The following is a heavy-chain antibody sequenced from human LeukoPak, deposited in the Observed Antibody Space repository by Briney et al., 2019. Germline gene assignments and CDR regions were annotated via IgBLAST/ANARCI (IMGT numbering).Heavy chain of an antibody. J-gene: IGHJ4*02. CDR2: INRDGSST. CDR3: VRVACSSMTSCATVDY. CDR1: GFTFSSYW. Sequence: GGSLRLSCAASGFTFSSYWMHWVRQAPGKGLVWVSRINRDGSSTSYADSVKGRFIISRDNAKNTLSLQMNSLRAEDTAVFYCVRVACSSMTSCATVDYWGQGTLVTVSS. D-gene: IGHD2-2*01. V-gene: IGHV3-74*01.